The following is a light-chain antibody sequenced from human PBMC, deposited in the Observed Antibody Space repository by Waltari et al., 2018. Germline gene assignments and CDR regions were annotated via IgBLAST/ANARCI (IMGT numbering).Light chain of an antibody. CDR2: DDN. V-gene: IGLV3-21*02. CDR1: NIESKT. J-gene: IGLJ2*01. Sequence: SYELTQPPSVSVAPGQTARITCGGDNIESKTVHWYQQKPGQAPVLVVYDDNDRPSGIPARFSGSNSGNTATLTISRVEAGDEADYYCQLWDSSSDVVFGGGTKLTV. CDR3: QLWDSSSDVV.